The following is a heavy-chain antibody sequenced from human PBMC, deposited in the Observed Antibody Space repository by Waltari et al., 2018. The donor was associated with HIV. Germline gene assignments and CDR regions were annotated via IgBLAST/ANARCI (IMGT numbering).Heavy chain of an antibody. V-gene: IGHV4-39*07. J-gene: IGHJ4*02. CDR2: IYYSGST. D-gene: IGHD3-3*01. Sequence: QLQLQESGPGLVKPSETLSLTCTVSGGSISSSSYYWGWIRQPPGKGLEWIGSIYYSGSTYYNPSLKSRVTISVDTSKNQFSLKLSSVTAADTAVYYCARDAVGADYDFWSGVFDYWGQGTLVTVSS. CDR3: ARDAVGADYDFWSGVFDY. CDR1: GGSISSSSYY.